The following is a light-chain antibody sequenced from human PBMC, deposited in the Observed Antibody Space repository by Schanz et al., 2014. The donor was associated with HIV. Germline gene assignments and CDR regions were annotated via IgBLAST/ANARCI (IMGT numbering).Light chain of an antibody. CDR3: QQSFSNPRT. Sequence: DVQMTQSPSSLSASVGDRVTITCRASQSIRSYLNWYQQKPGKAPKLLIYAASSLASGAPSRFTGSGSGTYFTLTINSLQPGDFATYYCQQSFSNPRTFGQRTKVEVK. J-gene: IGKJ1*01. CDR1: QSIRSY. CDR2: AAS. V-gene: IGKV1-39*01.